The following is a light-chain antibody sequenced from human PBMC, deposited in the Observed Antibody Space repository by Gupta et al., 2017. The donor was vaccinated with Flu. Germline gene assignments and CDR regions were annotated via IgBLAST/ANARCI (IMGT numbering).Light chain of an antibody. CDR1: SSNVGNNT. J-gene: IGLJ2*01. CDR2: SNN. Sequence: RVTISCSGSSSNVGNNTVNWYQQLPGTAPKLLIYSNNQRPSGVPDRFSGSKSGTSASLAISGLQSEDEADYYCAAWDDSLNGLVFGGGTKLTVL. V-gene: IGLV1-44*01. CDR3: AAWDDSLNGLV.